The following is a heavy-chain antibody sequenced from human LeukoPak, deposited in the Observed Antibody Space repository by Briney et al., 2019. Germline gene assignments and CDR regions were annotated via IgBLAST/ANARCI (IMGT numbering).Heavy chain of an antibody. CDR3: ARAKRSITIFGVVISDPYYFDY. D-gene: IGHD3-3*01. V-gene: IGHV6-1*01. J-gene: IGHJ4*02. CDR1: GDSVSSNSAA. CDR2: TYYRSKWYN. Sequence: SQTLSLTCAISGDSVSSNSAAWNWIRQSPLRGLEWLGRTYYRSKWYNDYAVSVKSRITINPDTSKNQFSLQLNSVTPEDTAVYYCARAKRSITIFGVVISDPYYFDYWGQGTLVTVSS.